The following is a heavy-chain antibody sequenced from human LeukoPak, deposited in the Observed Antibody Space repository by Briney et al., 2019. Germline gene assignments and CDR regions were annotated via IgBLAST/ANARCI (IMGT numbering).Heavy chain of an antibody. V-gene: IGHV3-23*01. J-gene: IGHJ4*02. CDR3: AKDPLDY. CDR2: ISGSGSNT. Sequence: GSLRLSCAASGVTYSSYAMSWVRQAPGKGLEWVSGISGSGSNTYNADYVKGRFTISRDNSKNTVYLQMNSLRAEDTAIYYCAKDPLDYWGQGTLVTVSS. CDR1: GVTYSSYA.